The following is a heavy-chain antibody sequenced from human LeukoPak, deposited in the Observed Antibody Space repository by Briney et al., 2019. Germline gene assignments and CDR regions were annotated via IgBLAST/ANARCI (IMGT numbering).Heavy chain of an antibody. V-gene: IGHV3-23*01. D-gene: IGHD5-18*01. J-gene: IGHJ4*02. CDR2: ISGSGGST. Sequence: GGSLRLSCAASGFTFSSYAMSWVRQAPGKGLEWVSAISGSGGSTYYADSVKGRFTTSRDNSKNTLYLQMNSLRAEDTAVYYCAKLHSYPYYFDYWGQGTLVTVSS. CDR1: GFTFSSYA. CDR3: AKLHSYPYYFDY.